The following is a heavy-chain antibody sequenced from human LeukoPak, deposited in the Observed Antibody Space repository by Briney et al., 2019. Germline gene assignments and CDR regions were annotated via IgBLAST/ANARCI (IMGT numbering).Heavy chain of an antibody. CDR3: ARDRVVVTAIPYYFDY. V-gene: IGHV4-38-2*02. D-gene: IGHD2-21*02. Sequence: SETLSLTCAVSGYSISSGYYWGWIRQPPGKGSEWIGSIYHSGSTYYNPSLKSRVTISVDTSKNQFSLKLSSVTAADTAVYYCARDRVVVTAIPYYFDYWGQGTLVTVSS. CDR2: IYHSGST. CDR1: GYSISSGYY. J-gene: IGHJ4*02.